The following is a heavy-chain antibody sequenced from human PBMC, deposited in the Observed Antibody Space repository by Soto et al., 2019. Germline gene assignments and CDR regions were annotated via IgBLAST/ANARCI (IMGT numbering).Heavy chain of an antibody. Sequence: PGGSLRLSCTASGFNYGDYAMSWVRQDPGRGLEWVGFIRSKAYGGKTEYAASVKGRFTISRDDAKSIAYLQMNSLKTEDNAVYYCTRDRDYYDSSGPYSYYYYGMDVWGQGT. V-gene: IGHV3-49*04. J-gene: IGHJ6*02. CDR3: TRDRDYYDSSGPYSYYYYGMDV. CDR1: GFNYGDYA. D-gene: IGHD3-22*01. CDR2: IRSKAYGGKT.